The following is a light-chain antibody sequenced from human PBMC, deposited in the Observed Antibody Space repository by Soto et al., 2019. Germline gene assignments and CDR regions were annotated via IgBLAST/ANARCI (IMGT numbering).Light chain of an antibody. Sequence: EIVMTQSPATLSVFPGERATLSCRASQSISSNLAWYQKKPGQAPRLLIYDASTRAPATPARFSGSGSGTEFTLTISSLQPEDFAVYYCQPYDNWPPITFGGGTKVEIK. CDR3: QPYDNWPPIT. CDR1: QSISSN. J-gene: IGKJ4*01. CDR2: DAS. V-gene: IGKV3-15*01.